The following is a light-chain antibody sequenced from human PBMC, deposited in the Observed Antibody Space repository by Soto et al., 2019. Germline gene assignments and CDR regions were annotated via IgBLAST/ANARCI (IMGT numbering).Light chain of an antibody. CDR1: QSVSSN. V-gene: IGKV3D-15*01. J-gene: IGKJ5*01. CDR3: XXXXXXPXX. Sequence: EIVVTQSPATLSVSPWDRATLSCRASQSVSSNLAWYQQKPGQAPRPLLYGASTRATGIPARFSGSGSGTDFTLTITSRQSEDFAVYYXXXXXXXPXXFXQGTXLEIK. CDR2: GAS.